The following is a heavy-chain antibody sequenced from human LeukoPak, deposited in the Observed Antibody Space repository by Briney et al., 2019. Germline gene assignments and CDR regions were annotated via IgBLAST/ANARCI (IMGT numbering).Heavy chain of an antibody. Sequence: ASVKVSCKASGYIFNDFDINWVRQAPGQGLEWMGWMRPVSGIGGSAQRFQGRVTLTRDTSISTAYMELSSLRSEDTALYYCARGGFSGYGLDYWGQGTLVTVSS. CDR2: MRPVSGIG. J-gene: IGHJ4*02. CDR3: ARGGFSGYGLDY. D-gene: IGHD5-12*01. CDR1: GYIFNDFD. V-gene: IGHV1-8*01.